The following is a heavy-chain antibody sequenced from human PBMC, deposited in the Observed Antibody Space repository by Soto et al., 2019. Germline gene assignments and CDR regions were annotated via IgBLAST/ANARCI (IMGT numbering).Heavy chain of an antibody. CDR1: GFTFSNYG. J-gene: IGHJ6*02. V-gene: IGHV3-33*01. CDR2: ILNDGSNR. Sequence: QVQLVESGGGVVQPGRSLRLSCAASGFTFSNYGMHWVRQAPGKGLEWVAVILNDGSNRYQADSVKYRFTISRDNSKNMMTLQMNSLRAEDTAVYYCVRDDGDSGNGMDVWGQWTTVTVS. D-gene: IGHD3-10*01. CDR3: VRDDGDSGNGMDV.